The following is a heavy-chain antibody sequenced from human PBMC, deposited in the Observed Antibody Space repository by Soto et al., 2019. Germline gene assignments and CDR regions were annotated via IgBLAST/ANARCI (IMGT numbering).Heavy chain of an antibody. CDR1: GYTFTSYY. CDR3: ARAMTSPHYYYYYGMDV. Sequence: SVKVSCKASGYTFTSYYMHWVRQAPGQGLEWMGIIIPIFGTANYAQKFQGRVTITADESTSTAYMELSSLRSEDTAVYYCARAMTSPHYYYYYGMDVWGQGTTVTVSS. D-gene: IGHD2-21*02. CDR2: IIPIFGTA. V-gene: IGHV1-69*13. J-gene: IGHJ6*02.